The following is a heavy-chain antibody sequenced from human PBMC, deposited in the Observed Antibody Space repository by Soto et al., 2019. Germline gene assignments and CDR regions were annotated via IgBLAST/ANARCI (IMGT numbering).Heavy chain of an antibody. CDR1: GGSIGSGDYY. CDR3: ARANWNDVRYYYYGMDV. V-gene: IGHV4-30-4*01. CDR2: IYYSGST. Sequence: QVQLQESGPGLVKPSQTLSLTCTVSGGSIGSGDYYWSWIRQPPGKGLEWIGYIYYSGSTYYNPSLKSPVTISVDTSKNQFSLKLSSVTAADTAVYYCARANWNDVRYYYYGMDVWGQGTTVTVSS. J-gene: IGHJ6*02. D-gene: IGHD1-20*01.